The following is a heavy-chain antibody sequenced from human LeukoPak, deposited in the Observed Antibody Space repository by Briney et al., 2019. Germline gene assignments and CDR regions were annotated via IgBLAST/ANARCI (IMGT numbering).Heavy chain of an antibody. CDR1: GFTVSSNY. Sequence: PGGSLRLSCAASGFTVSSNYMSWVRQAPGKGLEWVSVIYSGGKTNYADSVRGRFTISRDNSKNTLYLQMNSLRAEDTAVYYCARSYCSSTSCAYYFGYWGQGTLVTVSS. CDR2: IYSGGKT. J-gene: IGHJ4*02. V-gene: IGHV3-53*01. D-gene: IGHD2-2*01. CDR3: ARSYCSSTSCAYYFGY.